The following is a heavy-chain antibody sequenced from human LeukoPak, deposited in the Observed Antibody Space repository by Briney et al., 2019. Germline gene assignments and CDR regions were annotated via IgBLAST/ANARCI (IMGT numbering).Heavy chain of an antibody. CDR1: GYTFTGYY. J-gene: IGHJ5*02. CDR3: ARVQSRYQPAWFDP. Sequence: ASVKVSCKASGYTFTGYYMHWVRQAPGQGLEWMGWINPNSGGTNYAQKFQGRVTMTRDTSISTAYMELSRLRSDDTAVYYCARVQSRYQPAWFDPWGQGTLVTVSS. V-gene: IGHV1-2*02. CDR2: INPNSGGT. D-gene: IGHD2-2*01.